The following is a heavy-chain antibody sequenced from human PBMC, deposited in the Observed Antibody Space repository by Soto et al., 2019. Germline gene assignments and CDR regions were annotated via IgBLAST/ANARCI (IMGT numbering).Heavy chain of an antibody. CDR2: MNPNSGNT. V-gene: IGHV1-8*01. D-gene: IGHD3-3*01. CDR3: ARGPVSLRFLEWFPDAFDI. CDR1: GYTFTSYD. Sequence: ASVKVSCQASGYTFTSYDINWVRQATGQGLEWMGWMNPNSGNTGYAQKFQGRVTMTRNTSISTAYMELSSLRSEDTAVYYCARGPVSLRFLEWFPDAFDIWGQGTMVTVSS. J-gene: IGHJ3*02.